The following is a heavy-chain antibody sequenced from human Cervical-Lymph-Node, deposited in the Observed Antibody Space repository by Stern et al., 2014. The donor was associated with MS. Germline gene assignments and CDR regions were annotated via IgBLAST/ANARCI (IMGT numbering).Heavy chain of an antibody. J-gene: IGHJ6*02. CDR3: ARSGYCSSPTCYKEYYYGMDV. CDR2: MNPNNGNT. V-gene: IGHV1-8*01. D-gene: IGHD2-2*02. CDR1: GYTFTSYD. Sequence: QVQLVQSGAEVKKPGASVKVSCKASGYTFTSYDINWVRQAPGQGLEWMGLMNPNNGNTRYAQKFQGRVTMTRNTSISTAYMELSSLISEDTAVYYCARSGYCSSPTCYKEYYYGMDVWGLGTTVTVAS.